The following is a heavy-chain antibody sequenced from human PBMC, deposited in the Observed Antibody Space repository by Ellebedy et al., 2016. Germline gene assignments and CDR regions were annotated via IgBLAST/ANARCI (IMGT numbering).Heavy chain of an antibody. Sequence: ASVKVSCKASGYTFTSYDINWVRQATGQGLEWMGWMNPNSGNTGYAQKFQGRVTMTRNTSISTAYMELSSLRSEDTAVYYCARRGSTIMVWGVISWFDPWGQGTLVTVSS. CDR1: GYTFTSYD. D-gene: IGHD3-10*01. J-gene: IGHJ5*02. V-gene: IGHV1-8*01. CDR3: ARRGSTIMVWGVISWFDP. CDR2: MNPNSGNT.